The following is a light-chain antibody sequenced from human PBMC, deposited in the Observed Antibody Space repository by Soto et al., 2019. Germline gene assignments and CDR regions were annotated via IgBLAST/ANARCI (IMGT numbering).Light chain of an antibody. CDR1: QSLVYSDGNDY. CDR3: MQDTDWSRP. V-gene: IGKV2-30*01. CDR2: KVS. Sequence: DVMMTQSPLSLPVTLGQPASISCRSSQSLVYSDGNDYLSWFQQRPGQSPRRLIYKVSNRESGVPDRFSGSGYGTDFTVKISRVDAEDVGIYCCMQDTDWSRPVGQGTNVDSK. J-gene: IGKJ1*01.